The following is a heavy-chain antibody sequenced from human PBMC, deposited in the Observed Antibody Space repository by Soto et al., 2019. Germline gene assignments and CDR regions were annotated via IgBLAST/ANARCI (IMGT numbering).Heavy chain of an antibody. D-gene: IGHD2-21*02. J-gene: IGHJ6*02. CDR3: LIDLRGYCGTDCYPLEV. V-gene: IGHV4-30-2*01. CDR2: IYHSGST. CDR1: GGSISSGGYS. Sequence: TLSLTCAVSGGSISSGGYSWSWIRQPPGKGLEWIGYIYHSGSTYYNPSLKSRVTISVDRSKNQFSLKLSSVTAADTAVYYCLIDLRGYCGTDCYPLEVLGQWTTV.